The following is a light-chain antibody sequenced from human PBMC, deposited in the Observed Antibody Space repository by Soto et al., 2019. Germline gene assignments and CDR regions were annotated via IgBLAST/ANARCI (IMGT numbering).Light chain of an antibody. V-gene: IGKV1-5*01. Sequence: DIQITQSPSTLASSVVDRVTITCRASQSISGWLAWYQQRPGKAPKLLIYDASSLESGVPSRFSGSGSGTDFTLTISSLEPGDFALYYCQQRSSWPLTFGGGTKVDI. CDR2: DAS. CDR3: QQRSSWPLT. J-gene: IGKJ4*01. CDR1: QSISGW.